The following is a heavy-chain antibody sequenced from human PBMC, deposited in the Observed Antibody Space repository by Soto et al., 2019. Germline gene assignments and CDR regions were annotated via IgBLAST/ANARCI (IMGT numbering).Heavy chain of an antibody. J-gene: IGHJ6*02. D-gene: IGHD3-10*01. Sequence: PGGSLRLSCAASGFTFSSYAMSWVRQAPEKGLEWVSAISGSGGSTYYADSVKGRFTISRDNSKNTLYLQMNSLRAEDTAVYYCAKETNGSGSYYGGMDVWGQGTTVTVSS. CDR2: ISGSGGST. CDR1: GFTFSSYA. CDR3: AKETNGSGSYYGGMDV. V-gene: IGHV3-23*01.